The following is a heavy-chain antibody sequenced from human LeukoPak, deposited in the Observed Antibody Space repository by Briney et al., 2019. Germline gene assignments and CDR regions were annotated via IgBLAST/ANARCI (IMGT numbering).Heavy chain of an antibody. Sequence: SQTLSLTCTVSGGSISSGDYYWSWIRQPPGKGLEWIGYIYYSGSTYYNPSLKSRVTISVDTSKNQFSLKLSSVTAADTAVYYCARSGYYTDLWYYWGQGTLVTVSS. J-gene: IGHJ4*02. CDR1: GGSISSGDYY. CDR2: IYYSGST. D-gene: IGHD3-3*01. V-gene: IGHV4-30-4*01. CDR3: ARSGYYTDLWYY.